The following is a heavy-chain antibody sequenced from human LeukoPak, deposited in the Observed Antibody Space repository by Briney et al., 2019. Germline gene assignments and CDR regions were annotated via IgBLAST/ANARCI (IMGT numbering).Heavy chain of an antibody. V-gene: IGHV4-34*01. D-gene: IGHD6-19*01. J-gene: IGHJ4*02. CDR3: ASCYSSGWYSLDY. Sequence: GSLRLSCAASGFTVSTNYVSWIRQPPGKGLEWIGEINHSGSTNYNPSLKSRVTISVDTSKNHFSLNLRSVTAADTAVYYCASCYSSGWYSLDYWGQGTLVTVSS. CDR1: GFTVSTNY. CDR2: INHSGST.